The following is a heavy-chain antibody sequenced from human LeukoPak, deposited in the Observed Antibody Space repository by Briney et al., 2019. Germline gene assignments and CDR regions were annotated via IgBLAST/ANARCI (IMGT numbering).Heavy chain of an antibody. V-gene: IGHV3-48*03. CDR1: GFTLSSYE. D-gene: IGHD2-8*01. Sequence: PGGSLRLTCAASGFTLSSYEMNWVRQAPGKGLEWVSYISSSGGTTHYADSVKGRFTISRDNAKNSLSLQMNSLRAEDTAIYYCARDSQLFCNNGICYTKYNWFDPWGQGTLVTVSS. CDR3: ARDSQLFCNNGICYTKYNWFDP. J-gene: IGHJ5*02. CDR2: ISSSGGTT.